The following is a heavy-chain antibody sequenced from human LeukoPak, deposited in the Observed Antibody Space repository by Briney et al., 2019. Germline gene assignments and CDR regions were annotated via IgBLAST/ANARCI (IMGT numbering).Heavy chain of an antibody. Sequence: EASVKVSCKASGYTFTGYYMHWVRQAPGQGLEWMGWINPNSGGTNYAQKFQGRVTMTRDTSISTAYMELSSLRAEDTAVYYCARSGFRVPIKIIRWGHYYYYMDVWGKGTTVTISS. D-gene: IGHD3-3*01. CDR3: ARSGFRVPIKIIRWGHYYYYMDV. CDR2: INPNSGGT. CDR1: GYTFTGYY. J-gene: IGHJ6*03. V-gene: IGHV1-2*02.